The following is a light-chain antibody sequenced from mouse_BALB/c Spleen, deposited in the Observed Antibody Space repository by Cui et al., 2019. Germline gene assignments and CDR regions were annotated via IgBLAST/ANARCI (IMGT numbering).Light chain of an antibody. V-gene: IGKV4-79*01. CDR3: HQWSSYPFT. CDR1: SSVSSSY. J-gene: IGKJ4*01. Sequence: QILLTQSPAIMSASPGVKVTLTCSASSSVSSSYLYWYQQKPGSSPKLWIYSTSNLASGVPARFSGSGSGTSYSLTISSMEAEDAASYFCHQWSSYPFTFGSGTKLEIK. CDR2: STS.